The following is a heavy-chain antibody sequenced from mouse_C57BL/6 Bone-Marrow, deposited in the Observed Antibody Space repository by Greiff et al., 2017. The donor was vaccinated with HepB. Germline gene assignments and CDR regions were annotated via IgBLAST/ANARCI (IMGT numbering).Heavy chain of an antibody. CDR1: GYTFTSYW. CDR2: IDPNSGGT. D-gene: IGHD1-1*01. J-gene: IGHJ3*01. CDR3: ARSHGVLLRYLPEFAY. V-gene: IGHV1-72*01. Sequence: VQLQQPGAELVKPGASVKLSCKASGYTFTSYWMHWVKQRPGRGLEWIGRIDPNSGGTKYNEKFKSKATLTVDKPSSTAYMQLSSLTSEDSAVYYCARSHGVLLRYLPEFAYWGQGTLVTVSA.